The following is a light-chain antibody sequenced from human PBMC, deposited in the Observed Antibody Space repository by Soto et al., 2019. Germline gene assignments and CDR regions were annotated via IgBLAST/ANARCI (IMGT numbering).Light chain of an antibody. Sequence: QSALTQPASVSGSPGQSVTISCTGTSTDIGYHTYVFWYQQHTDKAPKLLILEVSSRPPGLSNRFSGSKSGNTPSLIISGLQAEDEADYYCSSYSISDTPYVFGGGTKVTVL. CDR2: EVS. V-gene: IGLV2-14*01. CDR3: SSYSISDTPYV. J-gene: IGLJ1*01. CDR1: STDIGYHTY.